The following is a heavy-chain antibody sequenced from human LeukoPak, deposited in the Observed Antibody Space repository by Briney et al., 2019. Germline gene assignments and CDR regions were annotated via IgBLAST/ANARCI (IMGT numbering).Heavy chain of an antibody. V-gene: IGHV3-30*18. Sequence: GRSLRLSCVASGFTFSSYGMHWVRQAPGKGLEWLAGISHDGSDKYYADCVKGRFTISRDNSKNTLYLQMNSLRVEDRALYYCTKALPPSGIAAACPDSWGQGTLATVSS. CDR2: ISHDGSDK. J-gene: IGHJ5*01. CDR1: GFTFSSYG. CDR3: TKALPPSGIAAACPDS. D-gene: IGHD6-13*01.